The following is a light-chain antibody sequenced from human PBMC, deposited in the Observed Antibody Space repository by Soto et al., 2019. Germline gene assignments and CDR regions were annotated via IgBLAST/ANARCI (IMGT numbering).Light chain of an antibody. J-gene: IGKJ1*01. CDR1: QSISTY. CDR3: QQYRT. CDR2: DAS. Sequence: EIVLTQSPATLSLSPGERATLSCRASQSISTYLAWYQQKPGQAPRLLLYDASSRATGIPDRFSGSGSGTDFTLTISRLEPEDFAVYYCQQYRTFGQGTKVDIK. V-gene: IGKV3-11*01.